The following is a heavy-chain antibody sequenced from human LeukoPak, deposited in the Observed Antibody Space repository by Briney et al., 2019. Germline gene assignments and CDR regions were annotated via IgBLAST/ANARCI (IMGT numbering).Heavy chain of an antibody. CDR2: ISWNSGSI. CDR1: GFTFDDYA. D-gene: IGHD3-10*01. Sequence: GGSLRLSCAASGFTFDDYAMHWVRQAPGKGLEWVSGISWNSGSIGYADSVKGRFTISRDNSKNTLYLQMNSLRAEDTAVYYCAKEGTTVRGVTIWGSYYYYYMDVWGKGTTVTVSS. V-gene: IGHV3-9*01. J-gene: IGHJ6*03. CDR3: AKEGTTVRGVTIWGSYYYYYMDV.